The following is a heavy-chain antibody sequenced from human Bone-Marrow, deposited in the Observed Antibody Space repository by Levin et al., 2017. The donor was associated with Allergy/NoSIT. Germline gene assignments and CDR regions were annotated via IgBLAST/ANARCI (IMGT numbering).Heavy chain of an antibody. J-gene: IGHJ4*02. CDR1: GFTFSNYD. Sequence: PAGGSLRLSCAASGFTFSNYDMHWVRQATGEGLEWVSAIDTAGGTYYPDSVRGRFTVSRENAKNSFYLQMDSLRPGDTAVYYCAREAPGRSYTYIDSWGPGTLVTVSS. CDR3: AREAPGRSYTYIDS. CDR2: IDTAGGT. D-gene: IGHD3-10*01. V-gene: IGHV3-13*04.